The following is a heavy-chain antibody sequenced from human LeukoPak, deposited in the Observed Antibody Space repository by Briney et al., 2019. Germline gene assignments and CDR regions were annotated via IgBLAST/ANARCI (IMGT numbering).Heavy chain of an antibody. J-gene: IGHJ3*02. Sequence: GESLKISCKGSGYSFTSYWIGWVRQMPGKGLEWMGIIYPGDSDTTYSPSFQGQVIMSADKSISTAYLQWNSLKASDTAMYYCARLRPQDAFDIWGQGTMVSVSS. CDR1: GYSFTSYW. V-gene: IGHV5-51*01. CDR3: ARLRPQDAFDI. CDR2: IYPGDSDT.